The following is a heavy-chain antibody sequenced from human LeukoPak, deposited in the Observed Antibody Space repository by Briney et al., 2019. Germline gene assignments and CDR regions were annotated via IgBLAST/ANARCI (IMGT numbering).Heavy chain of an antibody. J-gene: IGHJ6*03. CDR3: ARDPVPAAMNRYYYMDV. Sequence: PSETLSLTCTVSGGSISSYYWSWIRQPAGKGLEWIGRIYTSGSTNYNPSLRSRVTMSVDTSKNQFSLKLSSVTAADTAVYYCARDPVPAAMNRYYYMDVWGKGTTVTISS. V-gene: IGHV4-4*07. D-gene: IGHD2-2*01. CDR1: GGSISSYY. CDR2: IYTSGST.